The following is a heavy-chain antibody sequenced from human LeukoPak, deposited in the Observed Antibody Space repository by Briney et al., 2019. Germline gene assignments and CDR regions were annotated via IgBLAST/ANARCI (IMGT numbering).Heavy chain of an antibody. V-gene: IGHV1-69*13. CDR1: GGTFSSYA. CDR3: ARDRIGTGYPFDY. Sequence: GASVKVSCKASGGTFSSYAISWVRQAPGQGLEWMGGIIPIFGTANYAQKFQGRVTITADESTSTAYMELSSLRSEDTAVYYCARDRIGTGYPFDYWGQGTLVTVSS. D-gene: IGHD3/OR15-3a*01. J-gene: IGHJ4*02. CDR2: IIPIFGTA.